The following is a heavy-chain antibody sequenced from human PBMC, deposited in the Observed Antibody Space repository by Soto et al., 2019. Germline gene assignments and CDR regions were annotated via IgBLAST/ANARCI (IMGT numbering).Heavy chain of an antibody. CDR1: GFTCSSYD. V-gene: IGHV3-23*01. CDR2: ILVDGRT. CDR3: AKATATGGGAFDI. J-gene: IGHJ3*02. D-gene: IGHD2-8*02. Sequence: GGSLRLSCAASGFTCSSYDMSWVRQAPGKGLEWVSTILVDGRTFYVDSVKGRFTISRNNSKNTVYLQMNSLTAGDTALYYCAKATATGGGAFDICGQGTMVTVSS.